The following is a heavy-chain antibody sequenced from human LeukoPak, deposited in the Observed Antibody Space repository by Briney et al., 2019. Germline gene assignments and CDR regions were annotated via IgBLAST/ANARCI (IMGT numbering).Heavy chain of an antibody. CDR1: GGSITSANW. D-gene: IGHD3-16*02. V-gene: IGHV4-4*02. CDR3: ARDMSRVPGYPGDGMDV. CDR2: IYHSEYT. Sequence: PSGTLSLTCAVSGGSITSANWWSWVRPPLGKGLEWIGEIYHSEYTNYNPSLKSRVTISVDKSKNQFFLKLNSVTAADTAAYYCARDMSRVPGYPGDGMDVWGQGTTVIVSS. J-gene: IGHJ6*02.